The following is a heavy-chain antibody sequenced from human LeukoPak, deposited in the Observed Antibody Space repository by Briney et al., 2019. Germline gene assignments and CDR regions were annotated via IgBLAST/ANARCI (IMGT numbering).Heavy chain of an antibody. CDR3: ATRFSGYWYFQH. D-gene: IGHD3-22*01. J-gene: IGHJ1*01. V-gene: IGHV4-30-4*01. CDR2: IYYSGST. CDR1: GGSISSGDYY. Sequence: SETLSLTCTVSGGSISSGDYYWNWIRQPPGKGLEWIVYIYYSGSTYYNPSLKSRVTISVDTSKNQFSLKLSSVTAADTAVYYCATRFSGYWYFQHWGQGTLVTVSS.